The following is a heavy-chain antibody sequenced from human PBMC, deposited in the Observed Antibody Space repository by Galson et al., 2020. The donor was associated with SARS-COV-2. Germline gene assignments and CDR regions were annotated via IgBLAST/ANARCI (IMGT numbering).Heavy chain of an antibody. CDR2: IDWDDDK. D-gene: IGHD1-20*01. J-gene: IGHJ4*02. CDR3: ARQYNALSGASDH. Sequence: SGPTLVKPTQTLTLACTFSGFSLSTSGMCVNWIRQPPGKALEWLARIDWDDDKYYSTSLKTRLTISKDTSKNQVVLIMTNMDPMDKAMYYCARQYNALSGASDHWGQGTLVTVSS. CDR1: GFSLSTSGMC. V-gene: IGHV2-70*11.